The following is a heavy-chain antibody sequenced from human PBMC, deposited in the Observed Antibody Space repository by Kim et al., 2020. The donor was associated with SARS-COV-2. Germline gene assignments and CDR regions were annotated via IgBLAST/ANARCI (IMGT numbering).Heavy chain of an antibody. V-gene: IGHV4-34*01. CDR1: GGSFSGYY. CDR3: ARVGSLAGLWGIRGWFDP. Sequence: SETLSLTCAVYGGSFSGYYWSWIRQPPGKGLEWIGEINHSGSTNYNPSLKSRVTISVDTSKNQFSLKLSSVTAADTAVYYCARVGSLAGLWGIRGWFDPWGQGTLVTVSS. J-gene: IGHJ5*02. CDR2: INHSGST. D-gene: IGHD3-16*01.